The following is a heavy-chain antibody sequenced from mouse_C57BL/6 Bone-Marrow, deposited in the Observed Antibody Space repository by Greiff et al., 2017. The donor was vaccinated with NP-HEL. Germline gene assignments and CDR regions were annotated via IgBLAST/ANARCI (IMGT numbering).Heavy chain of an antibody. CDR2: IYPGDGDT. J-gene: IGHJ4*01. V-gene: IGHV1-82*01. Sequence: VQLQESGPELVKPGASVKISCKASGYAFSSSWMNWVKQRPGKGLEWIGRIYPGDGDTNYNGKFKGKATLTADKSSSTAYMQLSSLTSEDSAVYVCARDYYGYVPYAMDYWGQGTSVTVSS. CDR1: GYAFSSSW. D-gene: IGHD2-2*01. CDR3: ARDYYGYVPYAMDY.